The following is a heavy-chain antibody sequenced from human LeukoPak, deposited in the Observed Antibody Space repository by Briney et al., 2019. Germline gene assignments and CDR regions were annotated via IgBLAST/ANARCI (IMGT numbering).Heavy chain of an antibody. CDR3: ARDLTVHSYGDAFAI. V-gene: IGHV3-21*01. CDR1: GFRFYNFG. Sequence: RGALRVSPAASGFRFYNFGIYWVRQAPGKGLEWVSSISSSSSHIYYADSVKGRFTISRDNTNNSVYLQMNSLRAEDTAVYYCARDLTVHSYGDAFAIWGEPWIVTVSS. D-gene: IGHD3-9*01. J-gene: IGHJ3*02. CDR2: ISSSSSHI.